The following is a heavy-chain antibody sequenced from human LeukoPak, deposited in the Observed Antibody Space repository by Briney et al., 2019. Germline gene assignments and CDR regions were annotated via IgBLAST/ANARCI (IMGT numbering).Heavy chain of an antibody. J-gene: IGHJ4*02. CDR3: ARLGTSATYFDL. Sequence: GGSLQISCKGSGYRFMRNWIGGVRQMPGKGGEWMAIIYTGDSDTRYSPSCQGQVTISADKSITTAYLQWSSLTASDTAMYYCARLGTSATYFDLWGQGTLVTVSS. D-gene: IGHD2-15*01. V-gene: IGHV5-51*01. CDR1: GYRFMRNW. CDR2: IYTGDSDT.